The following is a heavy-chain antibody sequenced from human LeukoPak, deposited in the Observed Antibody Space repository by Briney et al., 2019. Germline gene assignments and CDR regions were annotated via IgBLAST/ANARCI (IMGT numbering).Heavy chain of an antibody. CDR1: GGSISSGGYY. D-gene: IGHD3-22*01. J-gene: IGHJ3*01. CDR3: ARYPRTKNYYDSSGYLGH. Sequence: SETLSLTCTVSGGSISSGGYYWSWIRQHPGKGLEWIGYIYHSGSTYYNPSLKSRVTISVDRSKNQFSLKLSSVTAADTAVYYCARYPRTKNYYDSSGYLGHRGQGTMVTVSS. CDR2: IYHSGST. V-gene: IGHV4-30-2*01.